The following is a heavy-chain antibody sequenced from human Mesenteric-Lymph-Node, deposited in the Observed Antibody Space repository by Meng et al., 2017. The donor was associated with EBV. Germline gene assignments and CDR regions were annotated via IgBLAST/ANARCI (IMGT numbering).Heavy chain of an antibody. V-gene: IGHV4-4*02. Sequence: QLRLRESGPGLGQPSGTLSLTCTVSGGSISSKNWWTWVRQPPGKGLEWIGEIFHTGSTNYNPSLKSRVTMSVDKSKNLFSLTLNSVIAADTAVYYCASHTTYSTTGYLFLQHWGQGTLVTVS. J-gene: IGHJ1*01. CDR2: IFHTGST. CDR3: ASHTTYSTTGYLFLQH. D-gene: IGHD3-9*01. CDR1: GGSISSKNW.